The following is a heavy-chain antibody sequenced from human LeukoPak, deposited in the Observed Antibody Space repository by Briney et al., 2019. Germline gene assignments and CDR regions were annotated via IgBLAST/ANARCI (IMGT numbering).Heavy chain of an antibody. CDR2: ISSSGSTI. CDR3: ARVRITMIVVVIPPLDY. Sequence: GGSVRLSCAASGFTFSSYEMNWVRQAPGKGLEWVSYISSSGSTIYYADSVKGRFTISRDNAKNSLYLQMNSLRAEDTAVYYCARVRITMIVVVIPPLDYWGQGTLVTVSS. J-gene: IGHJ4*02. D-gene: IGHD3-22*01. CDR1: GFTFSSYE. V-gene: IGHV3-48*03.